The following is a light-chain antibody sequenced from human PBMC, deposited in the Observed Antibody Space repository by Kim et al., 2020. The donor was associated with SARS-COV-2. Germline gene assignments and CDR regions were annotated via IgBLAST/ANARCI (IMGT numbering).Light chain of an antibody. V-gene: IGKV1-33*01. J-gene: IGKJ2*01. CDR1: QDISNY. CDR3: PQYDNLPPYT. CDR2: DAS. Sequence: ASVGDRVTITCQASQDISNYLNWYQQKPGKAPKLLIYDASNLETGIPSRFSGSGSGTDFTFSISSLQPEDIATYYCPQYDNLPPYTFGQGTKLEI.